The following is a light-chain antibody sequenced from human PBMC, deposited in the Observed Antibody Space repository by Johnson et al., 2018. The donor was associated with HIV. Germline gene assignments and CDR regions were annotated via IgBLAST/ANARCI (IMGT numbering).Light chain of an antibody. J-gene: IGLJ1*01. CDR3: GSWDSSLSSYV. V-gene: IGLV1-51*02. CDR1: SSNIGNNY. CDR2: ENN. Sequence: QSVLTQPPSVSAAPGQKVTISCSGSSSNIGNNYVSWYQQLPGTAPKLLIYENNKRPSGIPDRFSGSKSGTSATLGITGLRTGDEDDYYCGSWDSSLSSYVFGTGTKVTVL.